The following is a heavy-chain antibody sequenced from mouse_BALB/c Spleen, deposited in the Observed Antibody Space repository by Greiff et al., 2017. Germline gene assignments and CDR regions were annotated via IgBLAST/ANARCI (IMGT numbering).Heavy chain of an antibody. CDR3: ARVDPYAMDY. Sequence: EVKVVESGGDLVKPGGSLKLSCAASGFTFSSYGMSWVRQSPEKRLEWVAEISSGGSYTYYPDTVTGRFTISRDNAKNTLYLEMSSLRSEDTAMYYCARVDPYAMDYWGQGTSVTVSS. CDR2: ISSGGSYT. V-gene: IGHV5-9-4*01. CDR1: GFTFSSYG. J-gene: IGHJ4*01.